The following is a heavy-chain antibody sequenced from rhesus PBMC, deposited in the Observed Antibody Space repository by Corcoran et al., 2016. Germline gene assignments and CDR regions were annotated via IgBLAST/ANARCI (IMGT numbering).Heavy chain of an antibody. CDR1: GGSISGYYY. Sequence: QVQLQQWGEGLVKPSEPLSLTCAVYGGSISGYYYWSWIRQPPGKGLEWIGYIYGNSASTNYNPYHKNLVTISKDTYKNQFSLKLSSVTAADTAVYYCARFTSTTIRYFDLWGPGTPITISS. J-gene: IGHJ2*01. V-gene: IGHV4-73*01. CDR3: ARFTSTTIRYFDL. D-gene: IGHD2-2*01. CDR2: IYGNSAST.